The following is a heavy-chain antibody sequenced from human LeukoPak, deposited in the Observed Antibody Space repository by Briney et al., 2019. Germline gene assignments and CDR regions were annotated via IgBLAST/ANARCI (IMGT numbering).Heavy chain of an antibody. CDR3: ARRTTGEAGYFDY. J-gene: IGHJ4*02. D-gene: IGHD7-27*01. V-gene: IGHV4-30-4*01. CDR2: IYYSGST. Sequence: SQTLSLTCTVSGGSISSGDYSWSWIRQPPGKGLEWIGYIYYSGSTYYNPSLKSRVTISVDTSKNQFSLKLSSVTAADTAVYYCARRTTGEAGYFDYWGQGTLVTVSS. CDR1: GGSISSGDYS.